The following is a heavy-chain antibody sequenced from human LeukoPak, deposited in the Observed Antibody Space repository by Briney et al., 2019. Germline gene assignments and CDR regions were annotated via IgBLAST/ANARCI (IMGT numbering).Heavy chain of an antibody. CDR3: VRLPLDYGG. CDR1: GYSISSGYF. V-gene: IGHV4-38-2*02. J-gene: IGHJ4*01. D-gene: IGHD4-23*01. CDR2: IFHSGTT. Sequence: SETLSLTCSVSGYSISSGYFWGWIRQPPGKGLEWIGSIFHSGTTYYNPSLKSRVSMPVDTSRNLFSLSLTSVTAADTAVFYCVRLPLDYGGWGHGTQVIVSS.